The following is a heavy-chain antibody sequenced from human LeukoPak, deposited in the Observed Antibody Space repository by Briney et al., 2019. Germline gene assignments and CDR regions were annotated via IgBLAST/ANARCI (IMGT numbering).Heavy chain of an antibody. V-gene: IGHV3-23*01. J-gene: IGHJ3*01. CDR2: FSDTGGST. CDR1: GFTFSNYA. D-gene: IGHD3-10*01. CDR3: AKRMIRGVNHDAFDL. Sequence: PGGSLRLSCAASGFTFSNYAMSWVRQAPGKGLEWVSTFSDTGGSTHYADSVKGRFTVSRDNSKITLYLQMNSLRAEDTAVYYCAKRMIRGVNHDAFDLWGQGTMVTVSS.